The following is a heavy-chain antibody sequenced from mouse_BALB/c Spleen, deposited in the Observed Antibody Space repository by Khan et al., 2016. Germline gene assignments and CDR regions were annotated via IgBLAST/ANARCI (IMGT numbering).Heavy chain of an antibody. CDR1: GFDFSRYW. V-gene: IGHV4-1*02. D-gene: IGHD2-4*01. CDR3: ARFYYDYSWFAY. Sequence: EVKLLESGGGLVQPGGSLKLSCAASGFDFSRYWMSWVRQAPGKGLEWIGEINPDSSTINYTPSLKDKFIISRDNAKNTLYLQMSKVRSEDTALYYCARFYYDYSWFAYWGQGTLVTVSA. J-gene: IGHJ3*01. CDR2: INPDSSTI.